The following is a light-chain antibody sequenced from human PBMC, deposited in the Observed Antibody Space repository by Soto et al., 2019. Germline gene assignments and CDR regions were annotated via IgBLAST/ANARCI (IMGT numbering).Light chain of an antibody. Sequence: IVMTQSPATLSVSPGERATLSCRASQNIYSNSAWYQQRPGQAPRLLIYRASTRATGVPARFSGSGSGTEFTLTVSSLQSEDFTVYSCLQYHNLWAFGQGTKVDNK. CDR3: LQYHNLWA. J-gene: IGKJ1*01. V-gene: IGKV3-15*01. CDR1: QNIYSN. CDR2: RAS.